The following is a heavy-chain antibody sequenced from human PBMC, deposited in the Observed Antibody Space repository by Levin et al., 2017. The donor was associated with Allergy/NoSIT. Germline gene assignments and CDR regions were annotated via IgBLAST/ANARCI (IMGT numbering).Heavy chain of an antibody. Sequence: PGGSLRLSCAASGFTFSSYAMNWVRQAPGKGLEWVSVISGSGVTTYYADSVNGRFTISRDNSKSTLFLQMNSLRAEDTAIYYCAKVDVILIESTRGAFDMWGQGTMVTVSS. CDR2: ISGSGVTT. CDR1: GFTFSSYA. D-gene: IGHD2-2*01. V-gene: IGHV3-23*01. CDR3: AKVDVILIESTRGAFDM. J-gene: IGHJ3*02.